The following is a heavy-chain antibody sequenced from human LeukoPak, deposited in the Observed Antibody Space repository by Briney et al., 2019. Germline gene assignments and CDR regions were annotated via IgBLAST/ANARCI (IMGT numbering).Heavy chain of an antibody. V-gene: IGHV3-11*01. CDR1: GFTFSDYY. CDR3: ARAAVVTSPFDY. CDR2: ISSSGGTI. Sequence: GGSLRLSCAASGFTFSDYYMSWIRQAPGKGLEWVSYISSSGGTIYFADSVKDRFTISRDNARNSLDLQMNSLRAEDTAMYYCARAAVVTSPFDYWGQGTLVTVSS. J-gene: IGHJ4*02. D-gene: IGHD4-23*01.